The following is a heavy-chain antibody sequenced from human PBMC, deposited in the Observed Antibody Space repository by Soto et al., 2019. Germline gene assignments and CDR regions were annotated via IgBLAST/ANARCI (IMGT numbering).Heavy chain of an antibody. CDR2: IYRTGST. CDR1: GGSFTSNNW. Sequence: SETMSLTCAVSGGSFTSNNWWTWVRQPPGQGLEWIGEIYRTGSTNYNPSLKSRVTISLDKSENQFSLKVTSLTAADTAVYYCASRDPGTSVDYWGQGTLVTVSS. J-gene: IGHJ4*02. CDR3: ASRDPGTSVDY. V-gene: IGHV4-4*02. D-gene: IGHD1-7*01.